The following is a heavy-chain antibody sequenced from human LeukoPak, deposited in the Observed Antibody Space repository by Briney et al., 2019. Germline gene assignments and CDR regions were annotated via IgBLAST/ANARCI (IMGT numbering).Heavy chain of an antibody. V-gene: IGHV3-23*01. D-gene: IGHD2-2*01. J-gene: IGHJ3*02. Sequence: RGSLRLSCVASGSTLRNYIMTWVRQAPGKGLEWVSSMSIIDDSIYYADSVKGRFTISRDNSKSTLSLQMSSLRAEDTGVYYCAREGYTSDYAGAFDIWGQGSVVTVSS. CDR1: GSTLRNYI. CDR3: AREGYTSDYAGAFDI. CDR2: MSIIDDSI.